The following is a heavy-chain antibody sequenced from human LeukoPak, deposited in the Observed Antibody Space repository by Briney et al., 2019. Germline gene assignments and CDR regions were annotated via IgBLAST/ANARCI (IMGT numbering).Heavy chain of an antibody. CDR1: GVSISSGSYY. J-gene: IGHJ4*02. D-gene: IGHD6-13*01. CDR3: ARYGPPGIAAAGEFDY. V-gene: IGHV4-61*02. CDR2: IYTSGST. Sequence: SETLSLTCTVSGVSISSGSYYWSWIRQPAGKGLEWIGRIYTSGSTNYNPSLKSRVTISVDTSKNQFSLKLSSVTAADTAVYYCARYGPPGIAAAGEFDYWGQGTLVTVSS.